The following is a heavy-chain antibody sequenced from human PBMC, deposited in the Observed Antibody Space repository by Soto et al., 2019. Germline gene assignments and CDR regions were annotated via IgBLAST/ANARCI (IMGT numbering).Heavy chain of an antibody. Sequence: EVQLVESGGGLVKPGGSLRLSCAASGFTFSSYSMNWVRQAPGKGLEWVSAISGSSSYIYYADSVKGRFTISRDNTKNSPTLQKNSLRTEDTAVYCCASERYCSSTSCYLYYSYYGMDVWGQGTTVTVSS. V-gene: IGHV3-21*01. J-gene: IGHJ6*02. CDR1: GFTFSSYS. D-gene: IGHD2-2*01. CDR3: ASERYCSSTSCYLYYSYYGMDV. CDR2: ISGSSSYI.